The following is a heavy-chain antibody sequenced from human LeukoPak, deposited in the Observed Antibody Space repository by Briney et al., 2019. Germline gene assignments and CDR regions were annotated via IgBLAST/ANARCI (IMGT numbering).Heavy chain of an antibody. CDR2: IYYSGST. J-gene: IGHJ5*02. V-gene: IGHV4-59*08. CDR1: GGSISSYY. CDR3: ARLRGDYDFWSGDSYNWFDP. D-gene: IGHD3-3*01. Sequence: SETLSLTCTVSGGSISSYYWSWIRQPPGKGLEWIGYIYYSGSTNYNPSLKSRVTISVDTSKNQFSLKLSSVTAADTAVYYCARLRGDYDFWSGDSYNWFDPWGQGTLVTVSS.